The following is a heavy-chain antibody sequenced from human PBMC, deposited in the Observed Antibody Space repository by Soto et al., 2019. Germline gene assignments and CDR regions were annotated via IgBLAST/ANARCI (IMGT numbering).Heavy chain of an antibody. J-gene: IGHJ4*02. D-gene: IGHD2-15*01. CDR2: ISNSGTTV. Sequence: EVQLVESGGGWVQPGGSLRLSCAAPAFIFIGYEMNWVRQAPGKGLEWISYISNSGTTVKYADSVKGRFTVSRDNAKKSLYLQMYSLRVEDTAVYFCARSRGGGFDDYFDHWGQGTLVTVSS. CDR1: AFIFIGYE. V-gene: IGHV3-48*03. CDR3: ARSRGGGFDDYFDH.